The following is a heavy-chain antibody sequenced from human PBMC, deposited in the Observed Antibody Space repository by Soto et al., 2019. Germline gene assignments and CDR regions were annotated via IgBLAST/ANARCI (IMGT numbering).Heavy chain of an antibody. CDR3: ATLTPVEMATMWGWYFEL. Sequence: QVQLQESGPGLVKPSETLSLTCTVSGGSITSHSWSWIRQPPGKGLEWIGYIYYSGITNYNPSLKSRVTISVDTSKNQSSLNLSSVTAADTAVYYCATLTPVEMATMWGWYFELWGRGTMVTVSS. CDR1: GGSITSHS. V-gene: IGHV4-59*11. D-gene: IGHD5-12*01. J-gene: IGHJ2*01. CDR2: IYYSGIT.